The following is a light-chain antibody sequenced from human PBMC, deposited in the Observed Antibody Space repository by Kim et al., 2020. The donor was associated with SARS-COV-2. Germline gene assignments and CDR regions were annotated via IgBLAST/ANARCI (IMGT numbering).Light chain of an antibody. CDR3: LQDYNYPRT. CDR2: TAS. CDR1: QEIRDD. J-gene: IGKJ1*01. V-gene: IGKV1-6*01. Sequence: EGDRVTITCRASQEIRDDLSWYQQKPGKAPNLLIYTASRLQTGVPSRFSGSGSGTDFTLTINSLQPEDFATYYCLQDYNYPRTFDQGTTVDIK.